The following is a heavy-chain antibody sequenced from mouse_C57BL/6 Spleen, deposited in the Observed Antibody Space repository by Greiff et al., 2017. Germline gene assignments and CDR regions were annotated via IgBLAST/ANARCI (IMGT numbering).Heavy chain of an antibody. CDR3: ARHEDNLTGRVYY. Sequence: VQVVESGAELVKPGASVKLSCKASGYTFTEYTIHWVKQRSGQGLEWIGWFYPGSGSIKYNAKFKDKATLTADKSSRTVYMERSRLTSEDSAVYFCARHEDNLTGRVYYWGQGTTLTVSS. J-gene: IGHJ2*01. V-gene: IGHV1-62-2*01. CDR1: GYTFTEYT. CDR2: FYPGSGSI. D-gene: IGHD4-1*01.